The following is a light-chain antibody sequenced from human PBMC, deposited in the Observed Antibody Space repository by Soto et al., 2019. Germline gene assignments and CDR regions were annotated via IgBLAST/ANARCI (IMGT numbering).Light chain of an antibody. CDR1: QSVSSN. CDR2: GAS. J-gene: IGKJ1*01. Sequence: EIVMTQSPATLSVSPGERATLSCRASQSVSSNLAWYQQKPGQAPRLLIYGASTRATDVTARFSGSGSGTEFTLTISSLQSEDFAVYYCQQYNNWPETFGQGTKVEIK. V-gene: IGKV3-15*01. CDR3: QQYNNWPET.